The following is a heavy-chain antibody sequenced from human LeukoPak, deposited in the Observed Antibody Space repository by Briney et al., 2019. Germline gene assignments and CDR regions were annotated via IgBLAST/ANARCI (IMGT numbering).Heavy chain of an antibody. Sequence: PGGSLRLSCAASGFTFSSYSMNWVRQAPGKGLEWVSSISSDSNYIFYADSVQGRFTISRDNAENSLFLQMNSLRAEDTAVYYCASRDCSSTNCYAFDIWGQGTMVTVSS. J-gene: IGHJ3*02. V-gene: IGHV3-21*01. CDR2: ISSDSNYI. CDR3: ASRDCSSTNCYAFDI. CDR1: GFTFSSYS. D-gene: IGHD2-2*01.